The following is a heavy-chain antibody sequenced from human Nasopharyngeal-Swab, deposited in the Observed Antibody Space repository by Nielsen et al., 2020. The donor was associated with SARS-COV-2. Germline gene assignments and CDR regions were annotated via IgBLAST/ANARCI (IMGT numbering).Heavy chain of an antibody. D-gene: IGHD3-9*01. CDR3: ARAHILTGYYIPSYYYGMDV. Sequence: SETLSLTCTVPGGSVSSGSYYWSWIRQPPGKGLEWIGYIYYSGSTNYNPSLKSRVTISVDTSKNQFSLKLSSVTAADTAVYYCARAHILTGYYIPSYYYGMDVWGQGTTVTVSS. CDR2: IYYSGST. V-gene: IGHV4-61*01. CDR1: GGSVSSGSYY. J-gene: IGHJ6*02.